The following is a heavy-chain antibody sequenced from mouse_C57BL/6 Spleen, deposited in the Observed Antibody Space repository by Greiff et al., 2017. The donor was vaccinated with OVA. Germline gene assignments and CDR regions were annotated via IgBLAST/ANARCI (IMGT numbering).Heavy chain of an antibody. Sequence: QVQLQQPGAELVRPGSSVKLSCKASGYTFTSYWMHWVKQRPIQGLEWIGNIDPSDSETHYNQKFKDKATLTVDKSSSTAYMQLSSLTSEDSAVYYCAAYYSNYGFAYWGKGTLVTVSA. CDR1: GYTFTSYW. V-gene: IGHV1-52*01. D-gene: IGHD2-5*01. CDR2: IDPSDSET. CDR3: AAYYSNYGFAY. J-gene: IGHJ3*01.